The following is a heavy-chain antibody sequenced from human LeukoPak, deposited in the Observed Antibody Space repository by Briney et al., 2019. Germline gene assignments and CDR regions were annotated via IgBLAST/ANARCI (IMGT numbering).Heavy chain of an antibody. CDR1: GFTFSSYG. CDR2: ISGSGGST. V-gene: IGHV3-23*01. J-gene: IGHJ4*02. D-gene: IGHD3-10*01. Sequence: GGTLRLSCPASGFTFSSYGMSWVRQAPGKGLEWVSAISGSGGSTYYADSVKGRFTISRDNSKNTLYLQMNSLRAEDTAVYYCTRDLFGDLFRTLDYWGQGTLVTVSS. CDR3: TRDLFGDLFRTLDY.